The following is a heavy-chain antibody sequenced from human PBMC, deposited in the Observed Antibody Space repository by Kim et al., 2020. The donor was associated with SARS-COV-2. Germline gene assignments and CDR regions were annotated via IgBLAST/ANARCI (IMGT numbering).Heavy chain of an antibody. Sequence: SETLSLTCAVYGGSFSGYYWSWIRQPPGKGLEWIGEINHSGSTNYNPSLKSRVTISVDTSKNQFSLKLSSVTAADTAVYYCARRGRGSYYFGYWGQGTLVTVSS. V-gene: IGHV4-34*01. J-gene: IGHJ4*02. CDR3: ARRGRGSYYFGY. D-gene: IGHD1-26*01. CDR2: INHSGST. CDR1: GGSFSGYY.